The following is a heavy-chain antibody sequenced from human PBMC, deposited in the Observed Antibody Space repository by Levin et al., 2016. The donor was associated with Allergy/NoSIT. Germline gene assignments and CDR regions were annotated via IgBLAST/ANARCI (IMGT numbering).Heavy chain of an antibody. Sequence: GGSLRLSCEASGFTFSSYAMSWVRQAPGKGLEWVSSISGGGGATYYADSVKGRFTISRGKVKNTLYLQMNSLRVEDTARYYCAKAPRYVDGDYVAFDYWGQGTLVTVSS. CDR1: GFTFSSYA. J-gene: IGHJ4*02. V-gene: IGHV3-23*01. CDR3: AKAPRYVDGDYVAFDY. CDR2: ISGGGGAT. D-gene: IGHD4-17*01.